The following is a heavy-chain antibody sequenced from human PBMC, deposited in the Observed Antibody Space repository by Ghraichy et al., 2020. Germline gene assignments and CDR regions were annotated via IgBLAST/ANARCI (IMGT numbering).Heavy chain of an antibody. D-gene: IGHD3-22*01. CDR3: TTDEPAPFAYDSSGYYYDAFDI. CDR2: IKSKTDGGTT. Sequence: GGSLRLSCAASGFTFSNAWMSWVRQAPGKGLEWVGRIKSKTDGGTTDYAAPVKGRFTISRDDSKNTLYLQMNSLKTEDTAVYYCTTDEPAPFAYDSSGYYYDAFDIWGQGTMVTVSS. J-gene: IGHJ3*02. CDR1: GFTFSNAW. V-gene: IGHV3-15*01.